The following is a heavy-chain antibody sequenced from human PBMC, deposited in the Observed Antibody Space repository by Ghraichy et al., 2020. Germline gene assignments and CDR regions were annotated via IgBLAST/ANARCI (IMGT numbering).Heavy chain of an antibody. V-gene: IGHV4-39*01. CDR1: GGSISSGKYY. CDR3: ARHPLYYDVLGGAFDI. J-gene: IGHJ3*02. Sequence: SETLSLTCTVSGGSISSGKYYWGWLRQPPGKGLEWIGSISYSGETFYSPSLKSRLTISADTSKTQFSLELTSVTAADTAVYYCARHPLYYDVLGGAFDIWGHGRRVTVSS. CDR2: ISYSGET. D-gene: IGHD3-9*01.